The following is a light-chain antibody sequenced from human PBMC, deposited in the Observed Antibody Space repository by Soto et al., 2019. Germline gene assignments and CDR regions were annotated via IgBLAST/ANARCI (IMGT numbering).Light chain of an antibody. J-gene: IGKJ5*01. V-gene: IGKV3-20*01. CDR2: GAS. CDR1: QNINSIY. CDR3: QQYGTSEII. Sequence: MVLSQSPGTLSLSPGERATLSCTASQNINSIYLAWYQQKGGQAPRLLIHGASSRATGIPDRFSGSGSGTDFTLTISRLEPEDFAVFYCQQYGTSEIIFGQGGRLEIK.